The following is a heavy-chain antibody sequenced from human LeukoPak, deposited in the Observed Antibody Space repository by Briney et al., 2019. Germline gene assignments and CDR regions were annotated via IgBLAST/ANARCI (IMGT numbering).Heavy chain of an antibody. CDR2: IYYSGST. D-gene: IGHD2-8*01. Sequence: SETLSLTCTVSGGSISSSSHYWGWIRQPPGKGLEWIGSIYYSGSTYYNPSLKSRVTISVDTSKNQFSLKLSSVTAADTAVYYCARVRVLMVYAMDYWGQGTLVTVSS. CDR1: GGSISSSSHY. J-gene: IGHJ4*02. CDR3: ARVRVLMVYAMDY. V-gene: IGHV4-39*07.